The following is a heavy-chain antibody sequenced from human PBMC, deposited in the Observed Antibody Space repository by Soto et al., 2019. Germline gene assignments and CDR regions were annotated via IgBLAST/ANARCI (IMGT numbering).Heavy chain of an antibody. Sequence: GGSLRLSCAASGFTFSGSAMHWVRQASGKGLEWVGRIRSKANSYATAYAASVKGRFTISRDDSKNTAYLQMNSLKTEDTAVYYCTRGWELSAQIPWGQGTLVTVS. D-gene: IGHD1-26*01. CDR3: TRGWELSAQIP. CDR1: GFTFSGSA. J-gene: IGHJ5*02. CDR2: IRSKANSYAT. V-gene: IGHV3-73*01.